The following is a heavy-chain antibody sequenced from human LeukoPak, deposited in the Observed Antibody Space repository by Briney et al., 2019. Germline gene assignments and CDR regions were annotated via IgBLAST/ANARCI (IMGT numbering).Heavy chain of an antibody. CDR3: ASGGYYDSSGYYYYYGMDV. J-gene: IGHJ6*02. D-gene: IGHD3-22*01. CDR1: GGTFSSYA. CDR2: IIPIFGTA. Sequence: SVKVSCKASGGTFSSYAISWVRQAPGQGLEWMGGIIPIFGTANYAQKFQGRVTITADESTSTAYMELSSLRSEDTAVYYCASGGYYDSSGYYYYYGMDVWGQRTTVTVSS. V-gene: IGHV1-69*13.